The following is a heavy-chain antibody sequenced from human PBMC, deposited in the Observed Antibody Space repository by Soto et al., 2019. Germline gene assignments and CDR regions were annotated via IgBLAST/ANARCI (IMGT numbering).Heavy chain of an antibody. V-gene: IGHV3-7*03. CDR2: IKQDGSEK. Sequence: GSLRLSCAASGFTFSSYWMSWVRQAPGKGLEWVANIKQDGSEKYYVDSVKGRFTISRDNAKNSLYLQMNSLRAEDTAVYYCARQYYDFWSGYYNYYYYGMDVWGQGTTVTVSS. D-gene: IGHD3-3*01. J-gene: IGHJ6*02. CDR1: GFTFSSYW. CDR3: ARQYYDFWSGYYNYYYYGMDV.